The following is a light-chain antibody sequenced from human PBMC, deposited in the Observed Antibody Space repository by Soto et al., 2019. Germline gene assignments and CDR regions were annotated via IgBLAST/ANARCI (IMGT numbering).Light chain of an antibody. CDR3: QQYNNWPIT. CDR1: QSVSSD. V-gene: IGKV3-15*01. J-gene: IGKJ5*01. Sequence: ETVMTQSPATLSVSPGDRATLSCRASQSVSSDLAWYQQKPGRAPRLLIYGASTRATGIPARFSGSGSGTEFTLTISSLQSEDFAVYYCQQYNNWPITFGQGTRLEIK. CDR2: GAS.